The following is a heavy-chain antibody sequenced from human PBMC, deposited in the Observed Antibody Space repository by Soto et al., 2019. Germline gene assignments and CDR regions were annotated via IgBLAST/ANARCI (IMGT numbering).Heavy chain of an antibody. V-gene: IGHV3-23*01. CDR1: GFTFSSYA. J-gene: IGHJ5*02. Sequence: PVGSLRLSCAASGFTFSSYAMSWVRQAPGKGLEWVSAISGSGGSTYYTDSVKGRFTISRDNSKNTLYLQMNSLRAEDTAVYYCAKKAVGSGWYMEGSWFDPWGQGTLVTVSS. D-gene: IGHD6-19*01. CDR2: ISGSGGST. CDR3: AKKAVGSGWYMEGSWFDP.